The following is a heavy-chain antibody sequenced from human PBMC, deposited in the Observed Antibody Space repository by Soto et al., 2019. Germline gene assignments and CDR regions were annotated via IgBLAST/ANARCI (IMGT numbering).Heavy chain of an antibody. CDR2: INSDGSST. V-gene: IGHV3-74*01. CDR3: ARPPEVLRFLEKDPGRYYYYYMDV. J-gene: IGHJ6*03. Sequence: EVQLVESGGGLVQPGGSLRLSCAASGFTFSSYWMHWVRQAPGKGLVWVSRINSDGSSTSYADSVKGRFTISRDNAKNTLYLQMNSRRSEDTAVYYCARPPEVLRFLEKDPGRYYYYYMDVWGKGTTVTFSS. D-gene: IGHD3-3*01. CDR1: GFTFSSYW.